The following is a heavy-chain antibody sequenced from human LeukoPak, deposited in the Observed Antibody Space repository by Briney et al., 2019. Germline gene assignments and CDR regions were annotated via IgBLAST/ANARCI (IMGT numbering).Heavy chain of an antibody. CDR2: ISGSGDST. J-gene: IGHJ4*02. CDR1: GFTFSSYA. Sequence: PGGSLRLSCAASGFTFSSYAMSWVRQAPGKGLEWVSAISGSGDSTYYADSVKGRFTISRDNSKNTLYLQMNSLRAEDTAVYYCAKDKWDYYGSFDYWGQGTLVTVSS. CDR3: AKDKWDYYGSFDY. V-gene: IGHV3-23*01. D-gene: IGHD3-10*01.